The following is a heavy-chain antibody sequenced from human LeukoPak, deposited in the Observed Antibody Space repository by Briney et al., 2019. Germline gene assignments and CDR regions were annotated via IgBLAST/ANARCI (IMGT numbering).Heavy chain of an antibody. Sequence: SETLSLTCAVYGGSFSGYYWSWIRQPPGKGLEWIGEINHSGSTNYNPSLKSRVTISVDTSKNQFSLKLSSVTAADTAVYYCARGGGHNGLYFDYWGQGTLVTVSS. CDR1: GGSFSGYY. J-gene: IGHJ4*02. CDR3: ARGGGHNGLYFDY. D-gene: IGHD2-8*01. V-gene: IGHV4-34*01. CDR2: INHSGST.